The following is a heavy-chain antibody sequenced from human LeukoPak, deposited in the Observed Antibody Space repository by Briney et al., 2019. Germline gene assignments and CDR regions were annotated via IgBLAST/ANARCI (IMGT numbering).Heavy chain of an antibody. V-gene: IGHV1-2*02. CDR2: INPNSGGT. J-gene: IGHJ4*02. CDR3: ARDQNYDILTGYYKGARPLDFDY. D-gene: IGHD3-9*01. CDR1: GYTFTGYY. Sequence: ASVKVSCKASGYTFTGYYMHWVRQAPGQGLEWMGWINPNSGGTNYAQKFQGRVTMTRDTSISTAYMELSRLRSGDTAVYYCARDQNYDILTGYYKGARPLDFDYWGQGTLVTVSS.